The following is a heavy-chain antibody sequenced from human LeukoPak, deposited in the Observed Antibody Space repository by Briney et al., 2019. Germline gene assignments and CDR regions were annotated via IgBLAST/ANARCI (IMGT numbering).Heavy chain of an antibody. CDR3: ARVLRDWYFDL. CDR1: GYSFTGYY. J-gene: IGHJ2*01. CDR2: INPNSGGT. V-gene: IGHV1-2*06. Sequence: ASVKVSCKASGYSFTGYYIHWVRQASGQGLEWMGRINPNSGGTKYAQKFQGRVTMTRDTSISTAYMELSRLTSDGTAVFYCARVLRDWYFDLWGRGTLVTVSS.